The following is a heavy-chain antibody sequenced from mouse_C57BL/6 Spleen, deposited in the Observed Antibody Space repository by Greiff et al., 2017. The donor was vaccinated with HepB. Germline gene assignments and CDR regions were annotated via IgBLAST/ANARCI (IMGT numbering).Heavy chain of an antibody. CDR3: AREETTVVVDY. D-gene: IGHD1-1*01. CDR1: GYTFTSYW. J-gene: IGHJ2*01. Sequence: VQLQQPGDELVKPGASVKMSCKASGYTFTSYWITWVKQRPGQGLEWIGDIYPGSGSTNYNEKFKSKATLTVDTSSSTAYMQLSSLTSEDSAVYYCAREETTVVVDYWGQGTTLTVSS. CDR2: IYPGSGST. V-gene: IGHV1-55*01.